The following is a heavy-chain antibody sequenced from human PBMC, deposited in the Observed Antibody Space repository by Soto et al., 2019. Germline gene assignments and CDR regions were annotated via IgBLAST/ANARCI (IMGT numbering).Heavy chain of an antibody. J-gene: IGHJ4*02. CDR1: GGSISSYH. CDR3: AREFGDNWNYEAY. D-gene: IGHD1-7*01. Sequence: KPSETLSLTCSVSGGSISSYHWSWIRQPAGKGLEWIGRMYSTGNTNYNPSLKSRVTVSIDTSKNQFFLRLNSVTAADSAVYYCAREFGDNWNYEAYWGQGXAVTVYS. CDR2: MYSTGNT. V-gene: IGHV4-4*07.